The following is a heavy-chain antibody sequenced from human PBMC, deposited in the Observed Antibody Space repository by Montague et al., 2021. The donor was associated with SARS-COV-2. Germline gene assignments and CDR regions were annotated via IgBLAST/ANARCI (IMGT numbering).Heavy chain of an antibody. CDR2: INHGGST. Sequence: SETLSLTCAVHGGSFSGYYWNWIRQRPGKGLEWVGEINHGGSTNYNPSLKNRLTISTDTSTHQFSLKLTSVAATDTAVYYCARLRDGVVPSPILGIGPYFTYYYMDVWGKGTTVTV. CDR3: ARLRDGVVPSPILGIGPYFTYYYMDV. V-gene: IGHV4-34*01. D-gene: IGHD2-15*01. CDR1: GGSFSGYY. J-gene: IGHJ6*03.